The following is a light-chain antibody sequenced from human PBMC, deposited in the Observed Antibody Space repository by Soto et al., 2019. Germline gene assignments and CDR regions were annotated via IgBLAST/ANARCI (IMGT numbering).Light chain of an antibody. CDR3: QQRSNWPII. Sequence: EIVLTQSQATLSLSPGESATLSCRATRSVSSYLASYHQKPGQAPRLLISDASSRPTDIPATFSGSGSGTDFTLTISSLETEDFALAYDQQRSNWPIIIGKGTRLDSK. V-gene: IGKV3-11*01. CDR2: DAS. J-gene: IGKJ5*01. CDR1: RSVSSY.